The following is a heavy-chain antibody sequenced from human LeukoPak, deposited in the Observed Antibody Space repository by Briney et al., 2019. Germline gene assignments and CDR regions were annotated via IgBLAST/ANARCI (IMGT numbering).Heavy chain of an antibody. Sequence: GGSLRLSCAASGFTFDDYAMYWARQAPGKGLEWGSGISWNSGTIDYADSVKGRFTISRDNAKKSLYLQMNSLRVEDTAVYYCANRGGGGSSSGQQDYWGQGILVTVSS. V-gene: IGHV3-9*01. CDR1: GFTFDDYA. J-gene: IGHJ4*02. CDR3: ANRGGGGSSSGQQDY. CDR2: ISWNSGTI. D-gene: IGHD6-6*01.